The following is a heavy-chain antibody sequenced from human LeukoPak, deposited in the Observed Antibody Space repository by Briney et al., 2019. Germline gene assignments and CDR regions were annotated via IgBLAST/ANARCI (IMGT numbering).Heavy chain of an antibody. V-gene: IGHV3-23*01. CDR3: AKDSIVTYDSSGYYYGEFDY. CDR2: ISGSGGST. Sequence: PGGSLRLSCAASGFTFSSYGMHWVRQAPGKGLEWVSAISGSGGSTYYADSVKGRVTISRDNSKNTLYLQMNSLRAEDTAVYYCAKDSIVTYDSSGYYYGEFDYWGQGTLVTVSS. J-gene: IGHJ4*02. D-gene: IGHD3-22*01. CDR1: GFTFSSYG.